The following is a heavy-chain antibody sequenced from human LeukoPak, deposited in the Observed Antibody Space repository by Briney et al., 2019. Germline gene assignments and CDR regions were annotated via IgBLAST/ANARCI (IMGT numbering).Heavy chain of an antibody. J-gene: IGHJ6*03. CDR2: INPNTGGA. Sequence: GASVKVSCKASGYSFSGYYMHWVRQAPGQGLEWMGRINPNTGGANFAQKFQGRVTMTTDTSTSTAYMELRSLRSDDTAVYYCARVYYYYYMDVWGKGTTVTVSS. V-gene: IGHV1-2*06. CDR1: GYSFSGYY. CDR3: ARVYYYYYMDV.